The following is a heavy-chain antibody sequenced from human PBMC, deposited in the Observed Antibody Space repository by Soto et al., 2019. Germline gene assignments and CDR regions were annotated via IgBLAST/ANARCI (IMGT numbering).Heavy chain of an antibody. Sequence: PSETLSLTCAVSGGSISSSNWWSWVRQPPGKGLEWIGEIYHSGSTNYNPSLKSRVTISVDTSKNQFSLKLSSATAADSAVYFCARARYQLLHPYYYGMDVWGQGTTVTVSS. CDR3: ARARYQLLHPYYYGMDV. CDR2: IYHSGST. J-gene: IGHJ6*02. V-gene: IGHV4-4*02. D-gene: IGHD2-2*01. CDR1: GGSISSSNW.